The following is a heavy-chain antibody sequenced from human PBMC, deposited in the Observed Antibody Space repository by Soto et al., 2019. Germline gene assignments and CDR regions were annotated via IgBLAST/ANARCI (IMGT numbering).Heavy chain of an antibody. D-gene: IGHD3-10*01. J-gene: IGHJ3*02. V-gene: IGHV2-5*02. CDR3: AYRRGSRDTFYS. CDR1: GFSLSTSGVG. CDR2: IYWDDDK. Sequence: QITLRESGPTLVKPTQTLTLTCTFSGFSLSTSGVGVAWLRQPQGETLEWLALIYWDDDKQYSPSLKSSLTVPKDTPKNRVGLALTNMHPVHTATYYGAYRRGSRDTFYSWGQGAMVTVSS.